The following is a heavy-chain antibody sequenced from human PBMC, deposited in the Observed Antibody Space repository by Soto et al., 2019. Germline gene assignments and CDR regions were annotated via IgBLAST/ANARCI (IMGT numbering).Heavy chain of an antibody. D-gene: IGHD3-16*02. CDR3: TRSIGSGGVIGGFDY. Sequence: QVQLVQSETEVKKPGSAVRVSCKASGGTFNTYAMNWVRQAPGQGLEWMGGILPMLDGPRYAQKFQGRVTITVDEPTTTAYMELSSLRSDDTAVYYCTRSIGSGGVIGGFDYWGQGTLVTVSS. CDR2: ILPMLDGP. V-gene: IGHV1-69*01. J-gene: IGHJ4*02. CDR1: GGTFNTYA.